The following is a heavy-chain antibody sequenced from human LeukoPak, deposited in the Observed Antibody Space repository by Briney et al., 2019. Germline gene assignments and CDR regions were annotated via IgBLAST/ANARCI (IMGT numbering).Heavy chain of an antibody. CDR2: ISYDGSNK. CDR1: GFTFSSYA. V-gene: IGHV3-30-3*01. J-gene: IGHJ6*02. Sequence: GGSLRLSCAASGFTFSSYAMHWVRQAPGKGLEWVAVISYDGSNKYYADSVKGRFTISRDNSKNTLYLQMNSLRAEDTAVYYCARGAGSYSYDGMDVWGQGTTVTVSS. D-gene: IGHD1-26*01. CDR3: ARGAGSYSYDGMDV.